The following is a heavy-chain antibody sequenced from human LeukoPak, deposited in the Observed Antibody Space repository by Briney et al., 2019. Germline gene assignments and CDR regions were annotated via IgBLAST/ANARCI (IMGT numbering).Heavy chain of an antibody. V-gene: IGHV1-2*02. Sequence: ASVKVSCKASGYTFTGYYLHWVRQAPGQGLEWMGWINTNSGGTNFAQKFQGRVTMTRDTSITTAYMEMSRLRSDDTAVYYCARGVAAAGTSWFDPWGQGTLVTVSS. D-gene: IGHD6-13*01. CDR3: ARGVAAAGTSWFDP. CDR1: GYTFTGYY. CDR2: INTNSGGT. J-gene: IGHJ5*02.